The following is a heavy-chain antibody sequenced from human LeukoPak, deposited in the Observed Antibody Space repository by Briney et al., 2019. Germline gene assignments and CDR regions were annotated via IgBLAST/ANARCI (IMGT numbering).Heavy chain of an antibody. J-gene: IGHJ3*02. CDR2: INPNSGGT. Sequence: GASVKVSCKASGYTFTGYYMHWVRQAPGQGLEWMGWINPNSGGTNYAQKFQGRVTMTRDTSISTACMELSRLRSDDTAVYYCARRSGVPAAIGAFDIWGQGTLVTVSS. CDR3: ARRSGVPAAIGAFDI. V-gene: IGHV1-2*02. CDR1: GYTFTGYY. D-gene: IGHD2-2*01.